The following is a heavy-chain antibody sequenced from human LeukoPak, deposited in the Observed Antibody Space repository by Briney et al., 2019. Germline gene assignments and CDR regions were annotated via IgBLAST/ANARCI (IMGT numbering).Heavy chain of an antibody. J-gene: IGHJ4*02. CDR2: IYSGGST. CDR1: GFTFSSYS. V-gene: IGHV3-66*02. CDR3: ATYSSSWYSY. Sequence: GGSLRLSCAASGFTFSSYSMNWVRQAPGKGLEWVSVIYSGGSTYYADSVKGRFTISRDNSKNTLYLQMNSLRAEDTAVYYCATYSSSWYSYWGQGTLVTVSS. D-gene: IGHD6-13*01.